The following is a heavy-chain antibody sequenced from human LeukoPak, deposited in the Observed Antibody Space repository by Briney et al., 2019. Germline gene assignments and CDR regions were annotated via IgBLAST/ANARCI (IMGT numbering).Heavy chain of an antibody. CDR1: GGSISSGGYS. J-gene: IGHJ4*02. D-gene: IGHD6-19*01. Sequence: SETLSLTCAVSGGSISSGGYSWNWIRQPPGKGLEWIGYIYHSGSTYYEPSLKSRVTISVDRSKNQFSLKLSSVTAADTAVYYCARGYSSGWYPERAGPHYFDYWGQGTLVTVSS. CDR3: ARGYSSGWYPERAGPHYFDY. CDR2: IYHSGST. V-gene: IGHV4-30-2*01.